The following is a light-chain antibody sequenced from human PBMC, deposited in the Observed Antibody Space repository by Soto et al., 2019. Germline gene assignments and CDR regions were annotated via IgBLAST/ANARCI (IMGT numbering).Light chain of an antibody. J-gene: IGKJ4*01. CDR1: QSVLYSSNNKNS. V-gene: IGKV4-1*01. Sequence: DIVMTQSPDSLAVSLGERATINCKSSQSVLYSSNNKNSVAWYQQKPGQPPNLLIYWASTRESGVPDRFSGSGSGTDFTLTISSLQAEDVAVYYCQQYYSTPLTFGGGTKVDIK. CDR2: WAS. CDR3: QQYYSTPLT.